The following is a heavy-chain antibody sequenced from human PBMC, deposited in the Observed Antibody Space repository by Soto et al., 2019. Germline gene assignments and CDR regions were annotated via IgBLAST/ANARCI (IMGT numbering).Heavy chain of an antibody. CDR3: ARDGDMITFGGVIVGAYDAFDI. J-gene: IGHJ3*02. CDR1: GFTFSSYA. CDR2: ISGSGGST. Sequence: GGSLRLSCAASGFTFSSYAMSWVRQAPGKGLEWVSAISGSGGSTYYADSVKGRFTISRDNSKNTLYLQMNSLRAEDTAVYYCARDGDMITFGGVIVGAYDAFDIWGQGTMVTVSS. V-gene: IGHV3-23*01. D-gene: IGHD3-16*02.